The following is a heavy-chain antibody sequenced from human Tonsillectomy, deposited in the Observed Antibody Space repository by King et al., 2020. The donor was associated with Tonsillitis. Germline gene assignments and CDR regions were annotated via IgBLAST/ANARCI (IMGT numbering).Heavy chain of an antibody. CDR2: IYWNDDK. Sequence: TLKESGPTLVKPTQTLTLTCTFSGFSLSTSGVGVGWIRQPPGKALEWLALIYWNDDKRYSPSLKSRLTITKDTSKNQVVLTMTNMDPVDTATYYCAHSFFQTSGYYDGAPDYWGQGTLVTVSS. J-gene: IGHJ4*02. V-gene: IGHV2-5*01. CDR1: GFSLSTSGVG. D-gene: IGHD3-22*01. CDR3: AHSFFQTSGYYDGAPDY.